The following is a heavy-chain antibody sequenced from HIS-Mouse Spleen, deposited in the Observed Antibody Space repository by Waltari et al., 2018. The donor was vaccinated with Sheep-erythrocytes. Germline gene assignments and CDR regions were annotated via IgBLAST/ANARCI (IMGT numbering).Heavy chain of an antibody. CDR1: GGSISSYY. J-gene: IGHJ4*02. CDR3: ARDPAPHYFDY. CDR2: IYYSGRT. V-gene: IGHV4-59*01. Sequence: QVQLQESGPGLVKPSETLSLTCTVSGGSISSYYWSWIRQPPGKGLEWIGYIYYSGRTNYNPSLKGRVTISVDTSKNQFSLKLSSVTAADTAVYYCARDPAPHYFDYWGQGTLVTVSS.